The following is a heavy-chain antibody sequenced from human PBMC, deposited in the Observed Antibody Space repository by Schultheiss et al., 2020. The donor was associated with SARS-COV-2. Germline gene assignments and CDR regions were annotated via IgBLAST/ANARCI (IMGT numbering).Heavy chain of an antibody. CDR2: IYYSGST. J-gene: IGHJ5*02. CDR3: VRDGGGYFSTSWFDP. D-gene: IGHD3-22*01. CDR1: GGSISSSSYY. Sequence: SETLSLTCTVSGGSISSSSYYWGWIRQPPGKGLEWIGSIYYSGSTYYNPSLKSRVTMSADTSKNQFSLKLSSVTAADTAVYYCVRDGGGYFSTSWFDPWGQGTRVTVSS. V-gene: IGHV4-39*07.